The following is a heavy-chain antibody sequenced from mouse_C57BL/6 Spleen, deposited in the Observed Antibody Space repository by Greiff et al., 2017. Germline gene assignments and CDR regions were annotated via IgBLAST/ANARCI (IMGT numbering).Heavy chain of an antibody. CDR2: INPNNGGT. D-gene: IGHD1-1*01. CDR1: GYTFTDYY. Sequence: EVQLQQSGPELVKPGASVKISCKASGYTFTDYYMNWVKQSHGKSLEWIGDINPNNGGTSYNQKFKGKATLTVDKSSSTAYMELRSLTSEDSAVYYCASSYYGSRYWYFDVWGTGTTVTVSS. J-gene: IGHJ1*03. CDR3: ASSYYGSRYWYFDV. V-gene: IGHV1-26*01.